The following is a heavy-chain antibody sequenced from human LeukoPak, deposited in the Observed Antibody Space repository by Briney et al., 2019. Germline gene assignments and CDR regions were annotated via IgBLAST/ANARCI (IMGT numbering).Heavy chain of an antibody. CDR3: AREGYYGSGSPPSLYFDY. CDR2: TSSDLNVK. D-gene: IGHD3-10*01. CDR1: GFTFRNYV. Sequence: GGSLRLSCAASGFTFRNYVIHWVRQAPGKGLEWVAVTSSDLNVKLYAGSVKGRFTISRDNSRRTLYLQMNSLRPEDTAIYYCAREGYYGSGSPPSLYFDYWGQGTLVTVSS. J-gene: IGHJ4*02. V-gene: IGHV3-30-3*01.